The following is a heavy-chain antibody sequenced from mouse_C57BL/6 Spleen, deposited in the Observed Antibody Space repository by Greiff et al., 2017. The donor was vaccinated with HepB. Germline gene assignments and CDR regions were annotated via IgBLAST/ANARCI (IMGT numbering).Heavy chain of an antibody. J-gene: IGHJ4*01. CDR1: GFTFSSYA. D-gene: IGHD1-1*01. CDR2: ISDGGSYT. Sequence: DVKLVESGGGLVKPGGSLKLSCAASGFTFSSYAMSWVRQTPEKRLEWVATISDGGSYTYYPDNVKGRFTISRDNAKNNQYLQMSHLKSEDTAMYYCARDWDGSLYAMDYWGQGTSVTVSS. V-gene: IGHV5-4*01. CDR3: ARDWDGSLYAMDY.